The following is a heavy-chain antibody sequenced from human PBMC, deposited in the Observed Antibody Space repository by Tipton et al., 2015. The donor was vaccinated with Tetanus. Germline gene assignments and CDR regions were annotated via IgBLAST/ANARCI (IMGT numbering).Heavy chain of an antibody. D-gene: IGHD5-18*01. Sequence: SLRLSCAASGFNFSSYGMHWVRQAPGKGLEWVAVIWYDGSNKYYADSVKGRFTISSDNSKNTLYLQMNSLRAEDTAVYYCAREFVGYSYGPAYGMDVWGQGTPVTVSS. J-gene: IGHJ6*02. CDR2: IWYDGSNK. CDR3: AREFVGYSYGPAYGMDV. CDR1: GFNFSSYG. V-gene: IGHV3-33*01.